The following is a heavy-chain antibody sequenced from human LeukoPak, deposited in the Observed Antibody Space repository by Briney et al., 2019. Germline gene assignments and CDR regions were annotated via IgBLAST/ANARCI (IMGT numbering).Heavy chain of an antibody. CDR1: GGSISSSSTF. D-gene: IGHD6-13*01. CDR3: ARIKRIAAAGTTPMLSDY. CDR2: IYYRGNS. Sequence: PSETLSLTCTVSGGSISSSSTFRGWIRQPPGKGLEWIGSIYYRGNSYYNPSLKSRVTISVDTSKNQFSLRLTSVTAADTAVYYCARIKRIAAAGTTPMLSDYWGQGTLVTVSS. V-gene: IGHV4-39*07. J-gene: IGHJ4*02.